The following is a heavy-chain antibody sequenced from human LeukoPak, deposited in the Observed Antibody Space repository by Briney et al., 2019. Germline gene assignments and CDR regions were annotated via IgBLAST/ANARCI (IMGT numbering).Heavy chain of an antibody. D-gene: IGHD3-22*01. CDR3: ARGNRRYYYDSSGYPGFDY. Sequence: ASVKVSCKASGYTFIGYYMHWVRQAPGQGLEWMGWINPNSGGTNYAQKFQGRVTLTRDTSISTAYMELSRLRSDDTAVYYCARGNRRYYYDSSGYPGFDYWGQGTLVTVSS. V-gene: IGHV1-2*02. CDR2: INPNSGGT. J-gene: IGHJ4*02. CDR1: GYTFIGYY.